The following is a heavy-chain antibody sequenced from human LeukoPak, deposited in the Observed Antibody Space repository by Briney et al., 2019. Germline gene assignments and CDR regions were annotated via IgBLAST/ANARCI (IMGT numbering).Heavy chain of an antibody. CDR1: GGTFSSYA. Sequence: SSVKVSCKASGGTFSSYAISWVRQAPGQGLEWMGGIIPIFGTANYAQKFQGRVTITADESTSIAYMELSSLRSEDTAVYYCAYYYDSSGYWIPGYYGMDVWGQGTTVTVSS. V-gene: IGHV1-69*01. CDR2: IIPIFGTA. D-gene: IGHD3-22*01. J-gene: IGHJ6*02. CDR3: AYYYDSSGYWIPGYYGMDV.